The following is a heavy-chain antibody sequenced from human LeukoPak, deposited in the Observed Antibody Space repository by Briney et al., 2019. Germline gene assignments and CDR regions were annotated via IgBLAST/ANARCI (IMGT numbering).Heavy chain of an antibody. CDR1: GGTFSSYG. D-gene: IGHD1-20*01. Sequence: ASVKVSCKASGGTFSSYGISWVRQAPGQGLEWMGRISPIFEVANYAQKFQGRVTITADKSTSTAYMELSSPRSEDSAIYYCAREFKQSNWNDGHWFDPWGQGTLVTVPS. J-gene: IGHJ5*02. CDR2: ISPIFEVA. CDR3: AREFKQSNWNDGHWFDP. V-gene: IGHV1-69*04.